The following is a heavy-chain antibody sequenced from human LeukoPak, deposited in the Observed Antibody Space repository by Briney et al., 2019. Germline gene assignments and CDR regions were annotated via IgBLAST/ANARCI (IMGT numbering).Heavy chain of an antibody. J-gene: IGHJ6*02. V-gene: IGHV1-8*01. CDR2: MNPNSGNT. D-gene: IGHD6-13*01. CDR3: ARGREYSSSWWGGYYYYGMDV. CDR1: GYTFTSYD. Sequence: GASVTVSCKASGYTFTSYDINWVRQATGQGLEWMGWMNPNSGNTGYAQKFQGRVTMTRNTSISTAYMELSSLRSEDTAVYYCARGREYSSSWWGGYYYYGMDVWGQGTTVTVSS.